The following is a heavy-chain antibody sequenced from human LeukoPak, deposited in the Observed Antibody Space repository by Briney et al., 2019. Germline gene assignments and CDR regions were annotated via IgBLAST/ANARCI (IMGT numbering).Heavy chain of an antibody. D-gene: IGHD1-1*01. Sequence: GGSLRLSCAASGFSFEAYGMYWVRQAPGKGLEWVSGITWNSDDMAYADSVKGRFTISRDNAKNCLYLQMNSLTVEDTALYYCTRVASWRTGFDYWGQGTLVTVSS. J-gene: IGHJ4*02. V-gene: IGHV3-9*01. CDR1: GFSFEAYG. CDR2: ITWNSDDM. CDR3: TRVASWRTGFDY.